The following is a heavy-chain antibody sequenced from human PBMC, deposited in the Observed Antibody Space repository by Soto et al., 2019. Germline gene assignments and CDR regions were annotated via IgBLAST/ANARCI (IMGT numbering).Heavy chain of an antibody. V-gene: IGHV1-69*13. CDR3: ARSGRDMVVTASYLDY. CDR2: IIPIFGTA. D-gene: IGHD2-21*02. Sequence: SVKVSCKASGGTFSSYAISWVRQAPGQGLEWMGGIIPIFGTANYAQKFQGRVTITADESTSAAYMELSSLRSEDTAVYYCARSGRDMVVTASYLDYWGQGTLVTVSS. J-gene: IGHJ4*02. CDR1: GGTFSSYA.